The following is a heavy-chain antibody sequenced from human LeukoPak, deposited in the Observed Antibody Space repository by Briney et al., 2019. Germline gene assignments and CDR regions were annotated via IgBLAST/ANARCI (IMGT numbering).Heavy chain of an antibody. V-gene: IGHV3-23*01. CDR3: AKDIDWGRFDV. D-gene: IGHD7-27*01. J-gene: IGHJ2*01. CDR1: GFTFSSHG. Sequence: GGSLRLSCAASGFTFSSHGMAWVRQAPGMGLEWVSGVSPSGDITYYADSVKGRFAISRDNSRNTVYFQLNSLRADDTAVYYCAKDIDWGRFDVWGRGTLVTVFS. CDR2: VSPSGDIT.